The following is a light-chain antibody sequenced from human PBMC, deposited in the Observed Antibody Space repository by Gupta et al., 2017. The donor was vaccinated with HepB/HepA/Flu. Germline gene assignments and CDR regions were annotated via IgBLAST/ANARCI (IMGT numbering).Light chain of an antibody. Sequence: SYELTQPPSVSVSPGQTASIACSGDKLRSQYVSWYQQKPGQSPVVVIYEDKKRPSGIPERFSGSNSGNTATLTISGAQPMDEADYYCQAWDSATAELIFGGGTKLAVL. J-gene: IGLJ2*01. CDR2: EDK. CDR3: QAWDSATAELI. CDR1: KLRSQY. V-gene: IGLV3-1*01.